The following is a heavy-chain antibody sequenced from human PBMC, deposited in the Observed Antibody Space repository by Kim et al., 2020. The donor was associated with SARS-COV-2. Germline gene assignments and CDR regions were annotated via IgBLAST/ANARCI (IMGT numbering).Heavy chain of an antibody. D-gene: IGHD2-2*02. J-gene: IGHJ4*02. CDR3: AKDKVPAAIEYYFDY. CDR2: ISWNSGSI. V-gene: IGHV3-9*01. Sequence: GGSLRLSCAASGFTFDDYAMHWVRQAPGKGLEWVSGISWNSGSIGYADSVKGRFTISRDNAKNSLYLQMNSLRAEDTALYYCAKDKVPAAIEYYFDYWGQGTLSPSPQ. CDR1: GFTFDDYA.